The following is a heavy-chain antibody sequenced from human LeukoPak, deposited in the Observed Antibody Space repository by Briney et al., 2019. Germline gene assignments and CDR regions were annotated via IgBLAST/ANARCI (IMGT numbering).Heavy chain of an antibody. CDR2: ISGSGGST. V-gene: IGHV3-23*01. Sequence: PGGSLRLSCAASGFTFSSNAMSWVRQAPGKGLEWVSAISGSGGSTYYADSVKGRFTISRDNSKNTLYLQMNSLRAEDTAVYYCAKDPKTTVTTSYYFDYWGQGTLVTVSS. J-gene: IGHJ4*02. D-gene: IGHD4-17*01. CDR3: AKDPKTTVTTSYYFDY. CDR1: GFTFSSNA.